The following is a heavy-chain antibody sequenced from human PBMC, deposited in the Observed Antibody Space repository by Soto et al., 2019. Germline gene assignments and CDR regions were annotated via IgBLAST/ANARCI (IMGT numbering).Heavy chain of an antibody. J-gene: IGHJ4*02. Sequence: QVQLVESGGGVVQPGRSLRLSCVASGFTFSRYAMHWVRQAPGKGLEWVAVIWYDGSEKYYADSVKGRFTISRDNSKNMRYPQMNSLRAEDTAVYYCAVGGYCSDGTCWSRFDSWGQGTLVTVSS. CDR1: GFTFSRYA. CDR3: AVGGYCSDGTCWSRFDS. D-gene: IGHD2-15*01. V-gene: IGHV3-33*03. CDR2: IWYDGSEK.